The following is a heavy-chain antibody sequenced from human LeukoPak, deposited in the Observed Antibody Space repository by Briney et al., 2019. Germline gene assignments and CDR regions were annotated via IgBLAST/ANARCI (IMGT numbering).Heavy chain of an antibody. CDR2: INPKSGGT. D-gene: IGHD3-10*01. V-gene: IGHV1-2*02. CDR1: GYTFTGYY. J-gene: IGHJ4*02. Sequence: ASVKVSCKASGYTFTGYYMHWVRQAPGQGLEWMGWINPKSGGTNLAQKFQGRVTTTRDTSLSTAYMELSRLRSDDTAVYYCARGFRGAGGHNDYWGPGTLVTVSS. CDR3: ARGFRGAGGHNDY.